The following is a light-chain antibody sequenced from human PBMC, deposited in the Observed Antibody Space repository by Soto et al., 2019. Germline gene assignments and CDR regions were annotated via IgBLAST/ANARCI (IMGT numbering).Light chain of an antibody. V-gene: IGKV3D-20*01. Sequence: EIVLTQSPATLYFSPGERATLSCRASQSGSYSYFAWDQQKPGLAPTLLIYDASSRATGLPDRFSGSGSGTELILTIDRLETEDLAVYYCQQYGSSPITFGQGTRREI. CDR3: QQYGSSPIT. CDR1: QSGSYSY. J-gene: IGKJ5*01. CDR2: DAS.